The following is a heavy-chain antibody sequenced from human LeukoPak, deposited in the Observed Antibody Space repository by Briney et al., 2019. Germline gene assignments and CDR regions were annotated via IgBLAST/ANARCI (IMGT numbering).Heavy chain of an antibody. CDR1: GFTFSSYG. Sequence: PGRSLRLPCAASGFTFSSYGMHWVRQAPGKGLEWVAVIWYGGSNKYYADSVKGRFTISRDNSKNTLYLQMNSLRAEDTAVYYCAKGDYMDVWGKGTTVTVSS. V-gene: IGHV3-30*18. CDR3: AKGDYMDV. CDR2: IWYGGSNK. J-gene: IGHJ6*03.